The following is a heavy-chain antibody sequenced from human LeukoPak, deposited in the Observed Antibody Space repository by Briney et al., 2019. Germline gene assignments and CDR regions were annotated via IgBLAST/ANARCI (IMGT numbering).Heavy chain of an antibody. D-gene: IGHD1-26*01. J-gene: IGHJ4*02. CDR2: ISGSGGSR. V-gene: IGHV3-23*01. CDR1: GFPFSTYA. CDR3: ARGGGYYAIDY. Sequence: GGSLRLSCAASGFPFSTYAMSWVRQAPGKGLEWVSGISGSGGSRYYADSVKGRFTISRDNSKNTLYLQMNNLRAEDTAVYYCARGGGYYAIDYWGQGTLVTVSS.